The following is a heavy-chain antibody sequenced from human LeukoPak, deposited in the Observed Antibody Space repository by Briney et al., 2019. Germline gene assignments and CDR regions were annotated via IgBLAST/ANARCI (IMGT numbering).Heavy chain of an antibody. CDR3: AKDLSPRYYDSGVDY. CDR1: GFTFSSYA. D-gene: IGHD3-22*01. Sequence: PGGSLSLSCAASGFTFSSYAMSWVRQAPGKGLEWVSAISGSGGSTYYADSVKGRFTISRDNSKNTLYLQMNSLRAEDTAVYYCAKDLSPRYYDSGVDYWGQGTLVTVSS. CDR2: ISGSGGST. J-gene: IGHJ4*02. V-gene: IGHV3-23*01.